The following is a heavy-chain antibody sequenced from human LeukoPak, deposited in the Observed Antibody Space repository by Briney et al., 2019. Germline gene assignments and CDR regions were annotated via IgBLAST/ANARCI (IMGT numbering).Heavy chain of an antibody. V-gene: IGHV3-64*04. D-gene: IGHD2-8*01. CDR2: ISDSGGST. Sequence: PGGSLRLSCSASGFPFSSYAMHWVRQAPGKGLEYVSAISDSGGSTYYADSVKGRFTISRDNAKNSLYLQMNSLRAEDTAVYYCARDSMVHWGQGTLVTVSS. J-gene: IGHJ4*02. CDR1: GFPFSSYA. CDR3: ARDSMVH.